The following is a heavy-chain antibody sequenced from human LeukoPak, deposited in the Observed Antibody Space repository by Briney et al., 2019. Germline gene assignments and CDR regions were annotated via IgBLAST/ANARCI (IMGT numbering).Heavy chain of an antibody. V-gene: IGHV4-39*01. CDR1: GGSIISSSYY. Sequence: LETLSLTCSVSGGSIISSSYYWGWIRQPPGKGLEWIGSIYYSGSTFYNPSLQSRVTISVDTPKTQLSLKLSSVTAADTAVYYCARYSFPAWRSFDYWGQGTLVSVSP. CDR3: ARYSFPAWRSFDY. J-gene: IGHJ4*02. CDR2: IYYSGST. D-gene: IGHD1-1*01.